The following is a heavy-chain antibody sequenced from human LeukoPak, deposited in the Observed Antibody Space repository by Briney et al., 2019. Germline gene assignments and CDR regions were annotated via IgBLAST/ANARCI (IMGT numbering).Heavy chain of an antibody. Sequence: KTSETLSLTCTVSGGSISSYYWSWIRQPAGKGLEWIGRIYTTGSTHYNPSLKGRVTMSVDTSKNQFSLKLSSVTAADTAVYYCTRTYGSGAFDYWGQGTLVTVSS. J-gene: IGHJ4*02. CDR2: IYTTGST. V-gene: IGHV4-4*07. D-gene: IGHD3-10*01. CDR1: GGSISSYY. CDR3: TRTYGSGAFDY.